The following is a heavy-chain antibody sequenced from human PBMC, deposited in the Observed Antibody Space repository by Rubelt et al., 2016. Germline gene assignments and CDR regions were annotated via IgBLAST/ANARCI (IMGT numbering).Heavy chain of an antibody. CDR3: ARAGYGY. Sequence: YDGSNKYYADSVKGRFTISRDNSKNTLYLQMNSLRAEVTAVYYCARAGYGYWGQGTLVTVSS. D-gene: IGHD5-12*01. J-gene: IGHJ4*02. V-gene: IGHV3-30*01. CDR2: YDGSNK.